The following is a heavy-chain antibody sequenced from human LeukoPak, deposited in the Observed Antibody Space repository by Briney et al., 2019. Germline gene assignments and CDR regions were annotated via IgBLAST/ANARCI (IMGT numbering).Heavy chain of an antibody. V-gene: IGHV4-38-2*02. CDR3: ARKNDFWSGYYPDY. CDR2: IYHSGST. CDR1: GYSISSGYY. D-gene: IGHD3-3*01. J-gene: IGHJ4*02. Sequence: PSETLSLTCTVSGYSISSGYYWGWIRQPPGKGLEWIGSIYHSGSTYYNPSLKSRVTISVDTSKNQFSLKLSSVTAADTAVYYCARKNDFWSGYYPDYWGQGTLVTVSS.